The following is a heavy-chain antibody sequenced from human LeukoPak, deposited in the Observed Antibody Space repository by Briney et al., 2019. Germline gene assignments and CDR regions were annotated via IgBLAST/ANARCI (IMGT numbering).Heavy chain of an antibody. CDR2: ISSSSSYT. CDR3: ARVGDGDRTTAY. V-gene: IGHV3-11*06. CDR1: GFTFSYYY. Sequence: PGGSLRLSWAASGFTFSYYYMSWIRQAPGKGLEWVSYISSSSSYTNYADSVKGRFTISRDNAKNSLYLQMNSLRAEDTAVYYCARVGDGDRTTAYWGQGTLVTVSS. D-gene: IGHD4-17*01. J-gene: IGHJ4*02.